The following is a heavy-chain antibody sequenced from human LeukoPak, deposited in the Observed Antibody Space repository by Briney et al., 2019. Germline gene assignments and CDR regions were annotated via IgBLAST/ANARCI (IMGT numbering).Heavy chain of an antibody. J-gene: IGHJ6*02. CDR2: FGPEDGET. CDR1: GYTLTELS. D-gene: IGHD1-1*01. V-gene: IGHV1-24*01. CDR3: ATTKHGVHYYYGMDV. Sequence: GASVKVSCKVSGYTLTELSMHWVRQAPGKGLEWMGGFGPEDGETIYAQKFQGRVTMTEDTSTDTAYMELSSLRSEDTAVYYCATTKHGVHYYYGMDVWGQGTTVTVSS.